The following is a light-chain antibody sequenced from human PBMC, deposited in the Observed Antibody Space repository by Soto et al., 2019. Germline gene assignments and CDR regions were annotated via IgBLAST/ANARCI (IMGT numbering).Light chain of an antibody. Sequence: QSALTQPASVSGSPGQSITISCTGTSSDVGGYNYVSWYQQHPGKAPKLIIYEVSNRPSGVSNRVSGSKSGNTASLTISGLQAEDEADYYCSSYTGSSTLYVFGTGTKLTVL. V-gene: IGLV2-14*01. CDR3: SSYTGSSTLYV. CDR2: EVS. CDR1: SSDVGGYNY. J-gene: IGLJ1*01.